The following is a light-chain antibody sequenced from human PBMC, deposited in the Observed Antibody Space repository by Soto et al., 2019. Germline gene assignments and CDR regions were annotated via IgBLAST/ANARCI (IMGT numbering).Light chain of an antibody. CDR1: QSVSSY. J-gene: IGKJ1*01. CDR2: GAS. V-gene: IGKV3-20*01. Sequence: ILLTQSPATLSLSPGERATLSCGASQSVSSYLAWYQPKPGKAPRLLIYGASSRATGIPERFSGSGSGTDFTLTISRLEPEDFELYYCQQYGSSARTFGQGTKVDIK. CDR3: QQYGSSART.